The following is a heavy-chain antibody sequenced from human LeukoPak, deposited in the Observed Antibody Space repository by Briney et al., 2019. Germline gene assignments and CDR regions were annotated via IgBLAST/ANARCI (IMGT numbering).Heavy chain of an antibody. CDR2: XXXDGSEE. J-gene: IGHJ5*02. Sequence: GGSLRLSCAASGFTFRSYWMSWVRQAPGKGLXXXXXXXXDGSEEYYVDSVKGRFTISSDNAKNSLYLQMNSLRVDDTAVYYCARWARYCSSGSCHSWFDPWGQGTLVTVSS. CDR1: GFTFRSYW. V-gene: IGHV3-7*01. CDR3: ARWARYCSSGSCHSWFDP. D-gene: IGHD2-15*01.